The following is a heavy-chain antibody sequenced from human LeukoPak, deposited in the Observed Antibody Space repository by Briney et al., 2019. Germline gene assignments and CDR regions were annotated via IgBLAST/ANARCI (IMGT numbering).Heavy chain of an antibody. J-gene: IGHJ5*02. Sequence: PGGSLRLSCAASGFTFSSYAMHWVRQAPGKGLEWVAVISYDGSNKYYADSVKGRFTISRDNSKNTLYLQMNSLRAEDTAVYYCARDYAEVEWFQAYNWFDPWGQGTLVTVSS. CDR3: ARDYAEVEWFQAYNWFDP. V-gene: IGHV3-30*04. CDR1: GFTFSSYA. D-gene: IGHD3-3*01. CDR2: ISYDGSNK.